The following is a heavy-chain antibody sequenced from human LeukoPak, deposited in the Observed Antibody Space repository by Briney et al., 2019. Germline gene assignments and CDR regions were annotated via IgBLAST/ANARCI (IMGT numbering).Heavy chain of an antibody. CDR3: AREMLVIPAAVDY. V-gene: IGHV3-21*01. J-gene: IGHJ4*02. CDR2: ISLSGRFI. CDR1: GATFSDYW. D-gene: IGHD2-2*01. Sequence: GGSLTLSCAASGATFSDYWMTWIRQAAGKGPEWVASISLSGRFIYYADSLKGRFTISRDNAKNSVPLQVNSLRAEDTAVYYCAREMLVIPAAVDYWGQGTLVTVSS.